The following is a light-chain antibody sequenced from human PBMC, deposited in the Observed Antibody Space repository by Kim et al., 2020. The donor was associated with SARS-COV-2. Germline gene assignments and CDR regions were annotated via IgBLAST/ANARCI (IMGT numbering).Light chain of an antibody. V-gene: IGKV3-20*01. CDR2: GAS. Sequence: EIVLTQSPVTLSLSPGERATLSCRASQSANNNFLAWYQQKPGQAPRLLIFGASRRATGIPDRFSGSGSGTDFTLTISRLEPEDFAVFFCQQYGDPPLTFGQGTKVDIK. J-gene: IGKJ1*01. CDR3: QQYGDPPLT. CDR1: QSANNNF.